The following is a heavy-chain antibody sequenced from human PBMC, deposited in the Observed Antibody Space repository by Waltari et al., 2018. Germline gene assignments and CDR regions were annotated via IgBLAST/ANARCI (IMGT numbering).Heavy chain of an antibody. V-gene: IGHV4-34*02. Sequence: QVQLQQWGAGLLQPSETLSLTCAVYGGSFRGFYWGWIRPPPGKGLEWIGEINHSGNTNHNPSLRSRVTMLVDTSKSQFSLKLNSVTAADTAVYYCVRLEDCTGPGGNCYSGDSFAMDVWGQGTTVTVSS. CDR1: GGSFRGFY. J-gene: IGHJ6*02. D-gene: IGHD2-8*02. CDR3: VRLEDCTGPGGNCYSGDSFAMDV. CDR2: INHSGNT.